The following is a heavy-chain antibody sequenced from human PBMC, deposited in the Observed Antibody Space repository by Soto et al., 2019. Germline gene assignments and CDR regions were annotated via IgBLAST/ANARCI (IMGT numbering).Heavy chain of an antibody. D-gene: IGHD2-2*01. J-gene: IGHJ6*02. CDR2: IYYSGST. V-gene: IGHV4-30-4*01. CDR1: GGSISSGDYY. CDR3: ARDALVPAAKAPYDYYYYGMDV. Sequence: QVQLQESGPGLVKPSQTLSLTCTVSGGSISSGDYYWSWIRQPPGKGLEWIGYIYYSGSTYYNPSLKSRVTISVDTSKNQFSLKLSSVTAADTAVYYCARDALVPAAKAPYDYYYYGMDVWGQGTTVTVSS.